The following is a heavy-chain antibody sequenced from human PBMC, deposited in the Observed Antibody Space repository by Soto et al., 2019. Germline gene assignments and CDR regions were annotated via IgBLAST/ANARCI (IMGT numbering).Heavy chain of an antibody. CDR1: GFTFSDYY. V-gene: IGHV3-11*05. CDR2: ISSSSSYT. J-gene: IGHJ1*01. D-gene: IGHD6-6*01. CDR3: ARDSSLAEYSQH. Sequence: QVQLVESGGGLVKPGGSLRLSCAASGFTFSDYYMSWIRQAPGKGLEWVSYISSSSSYTNYADSVKSRFTISRDNAKNSLYLQMNSLRAEDTAVYYCARDSSLAEYSQHWGQGTLVTVSS.